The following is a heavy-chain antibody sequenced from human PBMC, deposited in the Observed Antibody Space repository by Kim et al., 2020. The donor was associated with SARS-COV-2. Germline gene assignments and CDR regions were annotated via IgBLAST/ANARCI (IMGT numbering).Heavy chain of an antibody. V-gene: IGHV3-33*01. CDR1: GFIFRSYG. CDR2: IRFDGSET. D-gene: IGHD1-1*01. Sequence: GGSLRLSCAASGFIFRSYGMNWVRQAPGKGLEWVAVIRFDGSETVYADSVKGRFSISRDNSKNTLYLQMNSLRVEDTADNYCSRWRNDKVGYYFDYWGPGILVTVSS. CDR3: SRWRNDKVGYYFDY. J-gene: IGHJ4*02.